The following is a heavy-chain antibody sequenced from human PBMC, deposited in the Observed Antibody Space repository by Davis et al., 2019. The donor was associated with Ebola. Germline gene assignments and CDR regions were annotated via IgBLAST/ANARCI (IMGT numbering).Heavy chain of an antibody. D-gene: IGHD6-19*01. V-gene: IGHV1-46*01. CDR2: INPNGGGT. J-gene: IGHJ4*02. CDR1: GYTFTTYY. CDR3: ARAYGIGWQRAVDY. Sequence: ASVKVSCKASGYTFTTYYIHWVRQAPGHGLEWMGVINPNGGGTSYSQKFQDRVTMTGDTSTSTVYLDLSSLRSEDTAIYYCARAYGIGWQRAVDYWGQGTLVTVSS.